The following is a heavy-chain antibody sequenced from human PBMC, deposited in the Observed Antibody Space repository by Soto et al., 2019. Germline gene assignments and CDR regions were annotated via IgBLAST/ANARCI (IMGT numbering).Heavy chain of an antibody. Sequence: EVQLVESGGGLVQPGGSLRLSCAASGFTFSSYEMNWVRQAPGKGLEWVSYISSSGSTIYYADSVKGRFTISRDNAKNSLYLQMNSLRAEDTAVYYCARDGTVTFGGVIEGYYYYGMDVWGQGTTVTVSS. D-gene: IGHD3-16*02. CDR2: ISSSGSTI. CDR3: ARDGTVTFGGVIEGYYYYGMDV. V-gene: IGHV3-48*03. CDR1: GFTFSSYE. J-gene: IGHJ6*02.